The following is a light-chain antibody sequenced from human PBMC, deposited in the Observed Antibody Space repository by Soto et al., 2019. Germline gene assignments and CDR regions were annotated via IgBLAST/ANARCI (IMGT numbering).Light chain of an antibody. V-gene: IGLV2-8*01. CDR3: KSYAGSNTYV. J-gene: IGLJ1*01. CDR2: EVV. CDR1: KNEIGVYDF. Sequence: QYALTQPPSASGSPGQSVTISCTGNKNEIGVYDFVSWYQHHPGKAPRLIIYEVVQRPSGVPDRFSGSKSGNTASLTVSGLQAADEADYFCKSYAGSNTYVFGSGTKVTVL.